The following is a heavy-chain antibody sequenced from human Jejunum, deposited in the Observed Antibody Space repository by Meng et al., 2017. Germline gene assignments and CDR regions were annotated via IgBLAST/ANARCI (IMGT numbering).Heavy chain of an antibody. J-gene: IGHJ4*02. V-gene: IGHV3-11*04. CDR1: GFTFSDYY. CDR3: ARFGISGSGEIDY. CDR2: VSNTGNTI. D-gene: IGHD2-15*01. Sequence: QVQLVESGGGFVKPGGSLRLSCAASGFTFSDYYMNWIRQAPGKGLEWLSYVSNTGNTIYYADSVKGRFTLSRDNAKNSLYLQMNSLSAEDSAVYYCARFGISGSGEIDYWGQGTLVTVSS.